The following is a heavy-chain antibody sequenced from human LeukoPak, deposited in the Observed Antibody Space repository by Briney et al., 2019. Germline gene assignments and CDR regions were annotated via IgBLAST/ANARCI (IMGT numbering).Heavy chain of an antibody. V-gene: IGHV1-69*01. CDR1: GGTFSSYA. J-gene: IGHJ4*02. CDR2: IIPIFGTA. Sequence: SVKVSCKASGGTFSSYAISWVRQAPGQGLEWMGGIIPIFGTANYAQKFQGRVTITADESTSTVYMGLSSLRSADTAVYYCAREAGQAVGYWGQGTLVTVSS. CDR3: AREAGQAVGY. D-gene: IGHD6-19*01.